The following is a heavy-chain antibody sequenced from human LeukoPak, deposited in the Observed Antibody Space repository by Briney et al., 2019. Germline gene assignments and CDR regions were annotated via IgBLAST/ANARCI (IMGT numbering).Heavy chain of an antibody. CDR3: AKDTWSNSGWAHAFDS. J-gene: IGHJ3*02. CDR2: LKSDGSGI. Sequence: PTGGSMRLSCAASGFTFSDYAMNWVRQAPGKGLEWVSGLKSDGSGISYADSVKGRFTISRDNFKNTVFLQMSSLRAEDTGVYYCAKDTWSNSGWAHAFDSWGQGTMVTVSS. CDR1: GFTFSDYA. D-gene: IGHD6-19*01. V-gene: IGHV3-23*01.